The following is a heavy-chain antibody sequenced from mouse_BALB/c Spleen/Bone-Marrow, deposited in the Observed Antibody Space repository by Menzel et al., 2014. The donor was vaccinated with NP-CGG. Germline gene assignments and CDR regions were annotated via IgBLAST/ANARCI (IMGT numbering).Heavy chain of an antibody. CDR1: GYSITSGYS. CDR3: ARWNGYYAMDY. D-gene: IGHD1-2*01. CDR2: IHYSGGT. Sequence: EVQLVESGPALVKPTQSLSLTCTVTGYSITSGYSWHWIRQFPGNTLEWMGYIHYSGGTNYNPSLKSRISITRDTSKNQFFLQLNSVTTEDTATYYCARWNGYYAMDYWGQGTSVTVSS. V-gene: IGHV3-1*02. J-gene: IGHJ4*01.